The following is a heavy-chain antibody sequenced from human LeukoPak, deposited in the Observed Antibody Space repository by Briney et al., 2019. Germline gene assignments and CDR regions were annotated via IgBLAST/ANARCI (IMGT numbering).Heavy chain of an antibody. Sequence: GGSLRLSCAASGFTFSSYGMHWVRQAPGKGLEWVAVISYDGSNKYYADSVKGRFTISRDNSKSTLYLQMNSLRAEDTAVYYCAKKDDLDYWGQGTLVTVSS. CDR2: ISYDGSNK. CDR3: AKKDDLDY. J-gene: IGHJ4*02. CDR1: GFTFSSYG. D-gene: IGHD2-15*01. V-gene: IGHV3-30*18.